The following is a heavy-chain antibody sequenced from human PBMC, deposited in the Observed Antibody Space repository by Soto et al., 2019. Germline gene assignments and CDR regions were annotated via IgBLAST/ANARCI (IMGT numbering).Heavy chain of an antibody. D-gene: IGHD3-22*01. Sequence: SVKVSCKASGGTFSSYAISWVRQAPGQGLGWMGGIIPIFGTANYAQKFQGRVTITADKSTSTAYMELSSLRSEDTAVYYCARGGPRYFYDSSGADAFDIWGQGTMVTVSS. CDR2: IIPIFGTA. V-gene: IGHV1-69*06. J-gene: IGHJ3*02. CDR1: GGTFSSYA. CDR3: ARGGPRYFYDSSGADAFDI.